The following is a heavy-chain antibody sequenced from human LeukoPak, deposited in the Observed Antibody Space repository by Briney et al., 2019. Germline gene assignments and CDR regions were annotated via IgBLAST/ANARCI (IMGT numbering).Heavy chain of an antibody. Sequence: SETLSLTCAVSGGSTSSGGYSWSWIRQPPGKGLEWIGYIYHSGSTYYNPSLKSRVTISVDRSKNQFSLKLSSVTAADTAVYYCARGGGSGSFNFDYWGQGTLVTVSS. CDR2: IYHSGST. D-gene: IGHD3-10*01. J-gene: IGHJ4*02. CDR3: ARGGGSGSFNFDY. V-gene: IGHV4-30-2*01. CDR1: GGSTSSGGYS.